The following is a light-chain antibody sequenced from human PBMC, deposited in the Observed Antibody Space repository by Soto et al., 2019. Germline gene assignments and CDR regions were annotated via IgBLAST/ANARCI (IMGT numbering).Light chain of an antibody. CDR1: QSVSSY. CDR3: QQHSNWPLT. CDR2: GAS. V-gene: IGKV3-11*01. Sequence: EIVLTQSPATLSLSPGERATLSCRASQSVSSYLAWYQQKPGQAPRLLIYGASTRATGIPARFSGSGSGTDFTLTISSLEPEDFAVYYCQQHSNWPLTFGGGTKVDI. J-gene: IGKJ4*01.